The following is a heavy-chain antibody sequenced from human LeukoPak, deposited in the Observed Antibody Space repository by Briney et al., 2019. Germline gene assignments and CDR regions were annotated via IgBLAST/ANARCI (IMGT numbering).Heavy chain of an antibody. V-gene: IGHV4-59*01. D-gene: IGHD2-15*01. CDR3: ARTHVVTATVDL. CDR1: GGSISSYY. J-gene: IGHJ5*02. CDR2: IYYSGST. Sequence: SETLSLTCTVSGGSISSYYWSWIRQPPGKGLEWIGYIYYSGSTNYNPSLKSRVTISVDTSKNQFSLKLSSVTAADTAVYFCARTHVVTATVDLWGQGTLVTVSS.